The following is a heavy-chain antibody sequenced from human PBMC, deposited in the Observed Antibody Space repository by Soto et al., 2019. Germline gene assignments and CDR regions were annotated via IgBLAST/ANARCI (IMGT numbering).Heavy chain of an antibody. CDR2: IKSNSDGGTT. V-gene: IGHV3-15*01. CDR1: GFTFTNAW. J-gene: IGHJ4*02. CDR3: TTTGTIDY. Sequence: AGGSLRLSCVASGFTFTNAWMTWVRQAPGKGLEWVGRIKSNSDGGTTYYAAPVEGRFTTSRDDSTNTVFLQMNSLKTEDTAVYYCTTTGTIDYWGQGTLVTVSS. D-gene: IGHD1-1*01.